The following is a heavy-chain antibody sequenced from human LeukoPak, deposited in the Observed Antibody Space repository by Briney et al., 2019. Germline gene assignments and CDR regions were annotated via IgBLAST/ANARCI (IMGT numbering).Heavy chain of an antibody. J-gene: IGHJ6*03. D-gene: IGHD3-10*01. CDR3: ARRVGRYFGERAYYYNYMDV. CDR2: INHSGST. V-gene: IGHV4-34*01. Sequence: SETLSLTCAVYGGSFSGYYWSWIRQPPGKGLEWIGEINHSGSTNYNPSLKSRVTLSVDTPKNQFSLKLSSVTAADTAVYYCARRVGRYFGERAYYYNYMDVWGKGTTVTISS. CDR1: GGSFSGYY.